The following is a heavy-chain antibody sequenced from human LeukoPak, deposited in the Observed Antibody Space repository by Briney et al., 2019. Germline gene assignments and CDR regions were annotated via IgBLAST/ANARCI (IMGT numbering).Heavy chain of an antibody. Sequence: ASVKVSCKASGYTFTDQYLHWVRQAPGQGLEWMGWINPNSGDTNYAQKFQGRVTMTRDTSISTAYMELNRLRSDDTAVYYCARATDYYDSSGYYRSFYFDYWGQGSLVTVSS. CDR1: GYTFTDQY. J-gene: IGHJ4*02. V-gene: IGHV1-2*02. CDR2: INPNSGDT. CDR3: ARATDYYDSSGYYRSFYFDY. D-gene: IGHD3-22*01.